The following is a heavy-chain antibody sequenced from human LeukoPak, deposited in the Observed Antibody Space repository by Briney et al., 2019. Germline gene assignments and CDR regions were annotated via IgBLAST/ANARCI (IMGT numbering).Heavy chain of an antibody. CDR2: INPNSGGT. CDR1: GYTFTGYY. D-gene: IGHD5-18*01. CDR3: ARGGGYTAMGLMDV. Sequence: ASVKVSCKASGYTFTGYYMHWVRQAPGQGLEWMGWINPNSGGTNYAQKFQGWVTMTRDTSISTAYMELSRLRSDDTAVYYCARGGGYTAMGLMDVWGKGTTVTVSS. V-gene: IGHV1-2*04. J-gene: IGHJ6*04.